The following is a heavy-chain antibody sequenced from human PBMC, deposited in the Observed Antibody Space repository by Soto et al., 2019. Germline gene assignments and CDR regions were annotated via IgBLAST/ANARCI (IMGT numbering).Heavy chain of an antibody. CDR3: ARSSNSIAAAGTGFDY. CDR1: GFTVSSNY. Sequence: GGSLRLSCAASGFTVSSNYMSCVRQAPGKGLEWVSVIYSGGSTYYADSVKGRFTISRDNSKNTLYLQMNSLRAEDTAVYYCARSSNSIAAAGTGFDYWGQGTLVTVSS. D-gene: IGHD6-13*01. V-gene: IGHV3-53*01. J-gene: IGHJ4*02. CDR2: IYSGGST.